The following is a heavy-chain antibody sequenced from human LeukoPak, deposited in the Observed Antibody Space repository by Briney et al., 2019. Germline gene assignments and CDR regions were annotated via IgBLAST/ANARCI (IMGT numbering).Heavy chain of an antibody. V-gene: IGHV4-34*01. Sequence: SETLSLTCAVYGGSFSGYYWSWIRQPPGKGLEWIGEINHSGSTNYNPSLKSRVTISVDTSKNQFSLKLSSVTAADTAVYYCARSIVATISEYYYWGQGTLVTVSS. CDR2: INHSGST. CDR3: ARSIVATISEYYY. D-gene: IGHD5-12*01. J-gene: IGHJ4*02. CDR1: GGSFSGYY.